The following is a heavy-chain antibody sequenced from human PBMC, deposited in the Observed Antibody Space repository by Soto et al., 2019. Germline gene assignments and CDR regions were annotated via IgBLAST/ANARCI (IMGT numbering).Heavy chain of an antibody. CDR1: GGSISSYD. Sequence: SETLCLTWTVSGGSISSYDWSWIRQPQGKGLEWIGYIYYSGSTNYSPSLKSRVTISVDTSKNQFSLKLSSVTAADTAVYYCARALQTTYDSSGYPPHFDYWGQGTLVTVSS. V-gene: IGHV4-59*01. J-gene: IGHJ4*02. CDR2: IYYSGST. CDR3: ARALQTTYDSSGYPPHFDY. D-gene: IGHD3-22*01.